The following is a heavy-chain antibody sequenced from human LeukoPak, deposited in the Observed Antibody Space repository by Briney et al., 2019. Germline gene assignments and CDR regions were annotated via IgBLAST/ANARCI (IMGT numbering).Heavy chain of an antibody. CDR2: INPNSGGT. CDR3: ATYSSGWYSLGAFDI. Sequence: GASVKVSCKASGYTFTGYYMHWVRRAPGQGLEWMGWINPNSGGTNYAQKFQGRVTMTRDTSISTAYMELSRLRSDDTAVYYCATYSSGWYSLGAFDIWGQGTMVTVSS. V-gene: IGHV1-2*02. CDR1: GYTFTGYY. D-gene: IGHD6-19*01. J-gene: IGHJ3*02.